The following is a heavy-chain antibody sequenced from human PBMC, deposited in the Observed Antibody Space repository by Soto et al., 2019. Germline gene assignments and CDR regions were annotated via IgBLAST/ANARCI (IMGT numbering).Heavy chain of an antibody. CDR1: GFTFCDYY. CDR2: ISSSSSYT. CDR3: ASAYYDGPIDY. V-gene: IGHV3-11*03. J-gene: IGHJ4*02. Sequence: GGSLRLSCAASGFTFCDYYMSWIRQAPGKGLEWVSYISSSSSYTNYADSVKGRFTISRDNAKNSLYLQMNSLRAEDTAVYYCASAYYDGPIDYWGQGTLVTVSS. D-gene: IGHD3-22*01.